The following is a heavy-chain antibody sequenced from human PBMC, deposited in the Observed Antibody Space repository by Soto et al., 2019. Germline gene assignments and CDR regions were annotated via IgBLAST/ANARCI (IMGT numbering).Heavy chain of an antibody. CDR1: GGSINSGGYS. D-gene: IGHD2-15*01. CDR3: ARTPFTYYGLDV. J-gene: IGHJ6*02. Sequence: KPSETLSLTCAVSGGSINSGGYSWSWIRQPPGRGLEWIGYIYHSGSTYYNPSLKSRVTISVDRSKNQFSLKLSSVTAADTAVYSCARTPFTYYGLDVWGQGTPVTVYS. V-gene: IGHV4-30-2*01. CDR2: IYHSGST.